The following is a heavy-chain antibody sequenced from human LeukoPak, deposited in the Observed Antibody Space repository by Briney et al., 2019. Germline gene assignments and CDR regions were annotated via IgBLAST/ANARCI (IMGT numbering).Heavy chain of an antibody. J-gene: IGHJ4*02. Sequence: PSETGTLSCGLWGPSFRTYYWTWIRKTPGKRLEWIGEVSHSGHTEYNPSLRSRVTILLDTSKNQFSLSVKSVTAADTAVYYCARGGTVAGYRSPLKNHFDSWGQGSLVTVSS. D-gene: IGHD6-19*01. CDR3: ARGGTVAGYRSPLKNHFDS. CDR1: GPSFRTYY. CDR2: VSHSGHT. V-gene: IGHV4-34*01.